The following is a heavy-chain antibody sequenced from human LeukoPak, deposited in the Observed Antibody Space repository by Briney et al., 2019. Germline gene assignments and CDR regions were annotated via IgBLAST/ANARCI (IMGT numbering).Heavy chain of an antibody. V-gene: IGHV3-48*04. J-gene: IGHJ3*02. CDR2: ISSSSSTI. Sequence: GGSLRLSCAASGFTFSNYNMNWVRQAPGKGLEWVSYISSSSSTIYYADSVKGRFTISRDNAKNSLYLQMNSLRAEDTAVYYCARERSSPEPDAFDIWGQGTMVTVSS. D-gene: IGHD1-14*01. CDR1: GFTFSNYN. CDR3: ARERSSPEPDAFDI.